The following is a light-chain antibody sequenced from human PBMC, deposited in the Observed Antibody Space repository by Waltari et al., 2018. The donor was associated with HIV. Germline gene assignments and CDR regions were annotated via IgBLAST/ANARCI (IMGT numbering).Light chain of an antibody. J-gene: IGKJ2*01. CDR2: AAS. V-gene: IGKV1-39*01. Sequence: QMNQSPSSLSASLGDGVTITCRASQTTSTYLNWYQHKPGRAPKLLIYAASSLQSGVPSRFSGSGSGTDFTLTISNVQPEDFATYYCQQSYSSPPMYTFGQGTKLEIK. CDR3: QQSYSSPPMYT. CDR1: QTTSTY.